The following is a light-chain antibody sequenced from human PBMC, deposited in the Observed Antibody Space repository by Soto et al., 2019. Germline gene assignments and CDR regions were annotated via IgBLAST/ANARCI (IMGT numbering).Light chain of an antibody. V-gene: IGKV1-5*03. CDR3: QQYEIYPLT. J-gene: IGKJ4*01. CDR2: EAS. CDR1: QKINTW. Sequence: IQMTQSPSTLSASVGDRVTITCRASQKINTWVAWYQQRPGKAPKLLIYEASSLEPGVPSRFGGSGSGTDLTLTIRSLQPDEFATYYCQQYEIYPLTFGGGTQVA.